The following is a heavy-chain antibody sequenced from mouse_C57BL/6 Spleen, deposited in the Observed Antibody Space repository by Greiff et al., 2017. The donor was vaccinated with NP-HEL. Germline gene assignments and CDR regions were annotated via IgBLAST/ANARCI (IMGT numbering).Heavy chain of an antibody. D-gene: IGHD4-1*01. CDR2: ISDGGSYT. J-gene: IGHJ2*01. CDR3: ARGRTGTDYFDY. Sequence: EVQVVESGGGLVKPGGSLKLSCAASGFTFSSYAMSWVRQTPEKRLEWVATISDGGSYTCYPDNVKGRFTISRDNAKNNLYLQMSHLKSEDTAMYYCARGRTGTDYFDYWGQGTTLTVSS. CDR1: GFTFSSYA. V-gene: IGHV5-4*01.